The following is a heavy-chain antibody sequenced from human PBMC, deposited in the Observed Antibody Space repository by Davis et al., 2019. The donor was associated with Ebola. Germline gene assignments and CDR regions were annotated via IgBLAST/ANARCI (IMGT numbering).Heavy chain of an antibody. Sequence: PGGSLRLSCAASGFTFSSYAMSWVRQAPGKGLEWVSAISGSGGSTYYADSVKGRFTISRDNSKNTLYLQMNSLRAEDTAVYYCARSPGDSEDYFDYWGQGTLVTVSS. J-gene: IGHJ4*02. CDR3: ARSPGDSEDYFDY. D-gene: IGHD4-17*01. CDR2: ISGSGGST. CDR1: GFTFSSYA. V-gene: IGHV3-23*01.